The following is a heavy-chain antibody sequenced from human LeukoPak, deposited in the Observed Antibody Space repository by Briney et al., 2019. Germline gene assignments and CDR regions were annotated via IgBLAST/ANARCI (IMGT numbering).Heavy chain of an antibody. Sequence: GGSLRLSCAASGFTFSSYSMNWVRQAPGKGLEWVSYISSSSSYIYYADSVKGRFTISRDNAKNSLYLQMNSLRAEDTAVYYCARVVVVPAAMWFDPWGQGTLVTVSS. CDR1: GFTFSSYS. D-gene: IGHD2-2*01. V-gene: IGHV3-21*05. CDR3: ARVVVVPAAMWFDP. CDR2: ISSSSSYI. J-gene: IGHJ5*02.